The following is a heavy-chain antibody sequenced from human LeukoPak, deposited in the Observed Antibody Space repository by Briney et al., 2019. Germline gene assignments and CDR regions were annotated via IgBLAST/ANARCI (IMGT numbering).Heavy chain of an antibody. D-gene: IGHD3-22*01. V-gene: IGHV3-23*01. CDR3: ARDSSPWYYYDRSGSNGFDP. CDR2: IRGSGGDT. Sequence: PGGSLRLSCAASGFTFSSYPMSWVRQAPGKGLEWVSAIRGSGGDTYYADSVKGRFTISRDNYKNTLFLQMNSLRAEDTAVYYCARDSSPWYYYDRSGSNGFDPWGQGTLVTVSS. J-gene: IGHJ5*02. CDR1: GFTFSSYP.